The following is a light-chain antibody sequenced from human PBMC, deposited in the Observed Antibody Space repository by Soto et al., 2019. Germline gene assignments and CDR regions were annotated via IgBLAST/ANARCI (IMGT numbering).Light chain of an antibody. Sequence: QSARTQPAAVSGSPGQSITISCTGTSSAVGGYNYVSWYQHHPGKAPKLMIFDVSNRPSGVSNRFSGSKSGNTASLTISGLQPEDEADYYCSSYTTSNTRQIVFGTGT. J-gene: IGLJ1*01. CDR3: SSYTTSNTRQIV. V-gene: IGLV2-14*03. CDR2: DVS. CDR1: SSAVGGYNY.